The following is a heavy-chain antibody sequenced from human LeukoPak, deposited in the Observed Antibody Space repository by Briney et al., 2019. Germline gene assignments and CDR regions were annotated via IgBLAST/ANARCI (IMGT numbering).Heavy chain of an antibody. CDR3: AREDYGGNSGVADY. CDR1: GGSFSGYY. Sequence: SETLSLTCAVYGGSFSGYYWSWIRQPPGKVLEWIGEINHSGSTNYNPSLKSRVTISVDTSKNQFSLKLSSVTAADTAVYYCAREDYGGNSGVADYWGQGTLVTVSS. CDR2: INHSGST. D-gene: IGHD4-23*01. V-gene: IGHV4-34*01. J-gene: IGHJ4*02.